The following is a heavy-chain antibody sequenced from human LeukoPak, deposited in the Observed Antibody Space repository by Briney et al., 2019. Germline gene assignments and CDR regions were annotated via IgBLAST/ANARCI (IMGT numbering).Heavy chain of an antibody. J-gene: IGHJ4*02. CDR2: IYTSGST. CDR3: ARDLYGGNDFDY. Sequence: PSETLSLTCTVSGGSISSGSYYWSWIRQPAGKGLEWIGRIYTSGSTNYNPSLKSRVTISVDTSKNQFSLKLSSVTAADTAVYYCARDLYGGNDFDYWGQGTLVTVSS. V-gene: IGHV4-61*02. CDR1: GGSISSGSYY. D-gene: IGHD4-23*01.